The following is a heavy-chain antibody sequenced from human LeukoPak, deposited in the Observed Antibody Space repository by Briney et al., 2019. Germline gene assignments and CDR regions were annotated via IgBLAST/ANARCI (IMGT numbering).Heavy chain of an antibody. Sequence: GGSLRLSCAASGFTFSSNWMHWVRQAPGKGLVWVSRINEDGSTTNYADSVKGRSTIFRDNAKNMLYLQMNSLRAEDTAVYYCERDWGGSPAHWGQEPLVPVS. CDR2: INEDGSTT. CDR3: ERDWGGSPAH. D-gene: IGHD3-16*01. CDR1: GFTFSSNW. V-gene: IGHV3-74*01. J-gene: IGHJ4*02.